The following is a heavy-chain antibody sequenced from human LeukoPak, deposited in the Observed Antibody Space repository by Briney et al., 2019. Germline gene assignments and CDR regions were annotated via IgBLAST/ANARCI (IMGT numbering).Heavy chain of an antibody. CDR1: GFSPSRDW. D-gene: IGHD2-21*01. CDR3: ARPVNRLFLF. J-gene: IGHJ4*02. Sequence: GGSLRLSCVGSGFSPSRDWMTWVRQAPGTGLEWVANIKEDGSEKYYVDSVKGRFTISRDNAKNSLYLQMNNLRAEDTAVYFCARPVNRLFLFWGPGTLVTVSS. V-gene: IGHV3-7*01. CDR2: IKEDGSEK.